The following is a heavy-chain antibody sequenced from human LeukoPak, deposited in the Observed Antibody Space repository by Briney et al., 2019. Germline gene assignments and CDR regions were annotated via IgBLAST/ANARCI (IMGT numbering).Heavy chain of an antibody. Sequence: GGSLRLSCAASGFTFSSYSMNWVRQAPGKGLEWVSSITSSSDYIYYADSVKGRFTISRDNAKNLLYLQMNSLRAEDTAVYYCARDYPYSYYMNVWGNGTTVTVSS. CDR2: ITSSSDYI. V-gene: IGHV3-21*01. CDR1: GFTFSSYS. CDR3: ARDYPYSYYMNV. D-gene: IGHD4-11*01. J-gene: IGHJ6*03.